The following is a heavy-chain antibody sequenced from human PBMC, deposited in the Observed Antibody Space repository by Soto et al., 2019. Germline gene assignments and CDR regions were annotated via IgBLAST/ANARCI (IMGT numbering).Heavy chain of an antibody. D-gene: IGHD3-9*01. V-gene: IGHV1-2*04. Sequence: GASVKVSCKASGYTFTGYYMHWVRQAPGQGLEWMGWINPNSGGTNYAQKFQGWVTMTRDTSISTAYKELSRLRSDDTAVYYCARAEVDILTGYYYGMDVWGQGTTVTVSS. J-gene: IGHJ6*02. CDR2: INPNSGGT. CDR1: GYTFTGYY. CDR3: ARAEVDILTGYYYGMDV.